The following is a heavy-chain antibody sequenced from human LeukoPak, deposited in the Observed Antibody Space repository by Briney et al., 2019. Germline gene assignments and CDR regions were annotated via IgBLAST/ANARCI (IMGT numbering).Heavy chain of an antibody. CDR1: GFTFSSYA. CDR3: ARDRAPAITMVRGPLDY. J-gene: IGHJ4*02. CDR2: ISYDGSNK. D-gene: IGHD3-10*01. V-gene: IGHV3-30-3*01. Sequence: RRSLRLSCAASGFTFSSYAMHWVRQAPGKGLEWVAVISYDGSNKYYADSVKGRFTISRDNSKNTLYLQMNSLRAEDTAVYYCARDRAPAITMVRGPLDYWGQGTLVTVSS.